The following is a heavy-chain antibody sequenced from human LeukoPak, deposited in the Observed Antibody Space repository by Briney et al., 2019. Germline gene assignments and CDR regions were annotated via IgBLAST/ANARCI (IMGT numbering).Heavy chain of an antibody. CDR2: INAGNGNT. D-gene: IGHD6-13*01. J-gene: IGHJ4*02. Sequence: ASVKVSCKASGYTFTSYAMHWARQAPGQRLEWMGWINAGNGNTKYSQKFQGRVTITRDTSASTAYMELSSLRSEDTAVYYCARGGDGQLGDYWGQGTLVTVSS. CDR1: GYTFTSYA. V-gene: IGHV1-3*01. CDR3: ARGGDGQLGDY.